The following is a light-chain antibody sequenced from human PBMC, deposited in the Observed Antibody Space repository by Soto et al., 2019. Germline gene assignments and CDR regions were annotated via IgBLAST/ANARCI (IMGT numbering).Light chain of an antibody. CDR1: QSLLDSDDGNTY. V-gene: IGKV2-40*01. CDR2: TVS. J-gene: IGKJ4*01. Sequence: DIGVTHTPLSLRVTPGEPASISCGSSQSLLDSDDGNTYLDWYLQKPGQSPQLLIYTVSYRASGVPDRFSGSGSGTDFTLKISRVEAEDVGVYYCMQRIEFPLTFGGGTKVDIK. CDR3: MQRIEFPLT.